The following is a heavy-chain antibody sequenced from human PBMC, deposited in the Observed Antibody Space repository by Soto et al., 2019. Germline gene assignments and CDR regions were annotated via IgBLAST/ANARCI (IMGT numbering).Heavy chain of an antibody. V-gene: IGHV4-39*01. J-gene: IGHJ3*02. CDR2: IYYSGST. Sequence: QLQLQESGPGLVKPSETLSLTCTVSGGSISSSSYYWGWIRQPPGKGLEWIGSIYYSGSTYYNPSLKSRVTISVDTSKNQSSLTLSSVTAADTAVYYGAKPGYSSGWYTDAFDIWGQGTMVTVSS. CDR1: GGSISSSSYY. D-gene: IGHD6-19*01. CDR3: AKPGYSSGWYTDAFDI.